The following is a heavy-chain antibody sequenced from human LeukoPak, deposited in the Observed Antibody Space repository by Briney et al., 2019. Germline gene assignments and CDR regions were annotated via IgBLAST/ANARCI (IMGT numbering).Heavy chain of an antibody. CDR1: GGSISSGDYY. CDR3: ARVGNIVVVPAAIPFDP. D-gene: IGHD2-2*01. CDR2: IYYSGST. Sequence: SETLSLTCTVSGGSISSGDYYWSWIRQPPGKGLEWIGYIYYSGSTYYNPSLKSRVTISVDTSKNQFSLKLSSVTAADTAVYYCARVGNIVVVPAAIPFDPWGQGTLVTVSS. J-gene: IGHJ5*02. V-gene: IGHV4-30-4*08.